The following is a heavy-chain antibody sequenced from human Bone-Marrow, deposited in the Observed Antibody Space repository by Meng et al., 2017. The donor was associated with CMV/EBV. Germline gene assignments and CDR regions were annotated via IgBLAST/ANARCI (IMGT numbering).Heavy chain of an antibody. CDR3: ARHYDFWSGYSSPAYGMDV. J-gene: IGHJ6*01. CDR1: GFTSSSYS. CDR2: ISSISSYI. V-gene: IGHV3-21*01. D-gene: IGHD3-3*01. Sequence: GGSLRLSCAASGFTSSSYSMNWVRQAPGKGLEWVSSISSISSYIYYADSVKGRFTISRDNAKNSLYLQMNSLRAEDTAVYYCARHYDFWSGYSSPAYGMDVWGQGTTVTVSS.